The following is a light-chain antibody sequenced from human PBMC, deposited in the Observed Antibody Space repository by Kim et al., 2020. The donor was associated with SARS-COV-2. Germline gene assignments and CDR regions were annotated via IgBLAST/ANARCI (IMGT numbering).Light chain of an antibody. CDR2: RNT. CDR1: NIGNKN. J-gene: IGLJ2*01. V-gene: IGLV3-9*01. Sequence: SVGLGPTARIAGGGNNIGNKNVHWYQQKPGQAPILVIYRNTNRPSGVPERFSGSKSGNTATLAISGARAGDESDYYCQVWDSSIGVFGGGTQLTVL. CDR3: QVWDSSIGV.